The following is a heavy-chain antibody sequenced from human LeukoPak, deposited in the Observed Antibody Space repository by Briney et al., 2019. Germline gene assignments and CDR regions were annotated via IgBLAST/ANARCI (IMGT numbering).Heavy chain of an antibody. CDR2: IYYSGST. D-gene: IGHD6-13*01. CDR3: ASRASSSWYGGDDY. CDR1: GGSFSGYY. Sequence: SETLSLTCAVYGGSFSGYYWGWIRQPPGKGLEWIGSIYYSGSTYYNPSLKSRVTISVDTSKNQFSLKLSSVTAAGTAVYYCASRASSSWYGGDDYWGQGTLVTVSS. J-gene: IGHJ4*02. V-gene: IGHV4-39*01.